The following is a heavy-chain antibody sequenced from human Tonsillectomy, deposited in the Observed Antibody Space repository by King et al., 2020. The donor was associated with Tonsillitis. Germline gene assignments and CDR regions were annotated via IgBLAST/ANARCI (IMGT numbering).Heavy chain of an antibody. Sequence: QLVQSGGGLVKPGGSLRLSCAASGFTFSSYSMNWVRQAPGKGLEWVSSISSSRSYIYYADSVKGRFTISRDNAKNSLYLQMNSLRAEDTAVYYCARVRDSSGYYYTDAFDIWGQGTMVTVSS. CDR1: GFTFSSYS. CDR2: ISSSRSYI. CDR3: ARVRDSSGYYYTDAFDI. V-gene: IGHV3-21*01. D-gene: IGHD3-22*01. J-gene: IGHJ3*02.